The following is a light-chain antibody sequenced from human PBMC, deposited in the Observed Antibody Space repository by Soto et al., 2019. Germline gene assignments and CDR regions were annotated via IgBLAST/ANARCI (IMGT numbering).Light chain of an antibody. CDR3: QQYGSSPWK. V-gene: IGKV3-20*01. CDR1: QSVSSSY. Sequence: EIVLTQSPGTLSLSPGERATLSCRASQSVSSSYLAWYQQKPGQAPRLLIYGASSRATGIPDRFRGSGSGTDFTLTISRLEPEDLAVYYCQQYGSSPWKFGQGTKVEIK. CDR2: GAS. J-gene: IGKJ1*01.